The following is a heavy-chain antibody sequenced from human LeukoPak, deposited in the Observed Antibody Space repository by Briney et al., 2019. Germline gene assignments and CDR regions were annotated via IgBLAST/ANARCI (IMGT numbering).Heavy chain of an antibody. V-gene: IGHV4-31*11. Sequence: SQTLSLTCAVSGGSVNSDKSYWSWIRQHPGKGLEWIGYIDYSGSTYYNPSLNSRVTISGDTSNNQFSLKLSSVTAADTAAYYCARAVGNYFDYWGQGTLVTVSS. CDR1: GGSVNSDKSY. CDR2: IDYSGST. J-gene: IGHJ4*02. CDR3: ARAVGNYFDY. D-gene: IGHD1-26*01.